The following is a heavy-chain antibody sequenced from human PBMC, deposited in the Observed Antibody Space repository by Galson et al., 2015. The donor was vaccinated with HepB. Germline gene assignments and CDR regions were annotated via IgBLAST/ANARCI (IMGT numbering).Heavy chain of an antibody. CDR2: IKQDGSEK. CDR3: ARGRAGVVSS. CDR1: GFTFSTYW. V-gene: IGHV3-7*01. Sequence: SLRLSCAASGFTFSTYWMSWVRQAPGKGLEWVANIKQDGSEKDSVDSVKGRFTISRDNAKNSLYLQMNSLGAEDTAVYYCARGRAGVVSSWGQGTLVTVSS. J-gene: IGHJ5*02. D-gene: IGHD3-10*01.